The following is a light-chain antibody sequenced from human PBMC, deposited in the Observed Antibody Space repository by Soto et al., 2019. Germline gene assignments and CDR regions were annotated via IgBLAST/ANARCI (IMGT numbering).Light chain of an antibody. V-gene: IGKV3-11*01. CDR2: EAS. J-gene: IGKJ3*01. CDR1: QSVSSY. CDR3: QQRSNWPPGST. Sequence: EIVLTQSPATLSLSPGERATLSCRASQSVSSYLAWYQQKPGQAPRLLIYEASNRATGIPARFSGSGSGTDFTLTISSLEPEDFAVYYCQQRSNWPPGSTFGPGTKVDTK.